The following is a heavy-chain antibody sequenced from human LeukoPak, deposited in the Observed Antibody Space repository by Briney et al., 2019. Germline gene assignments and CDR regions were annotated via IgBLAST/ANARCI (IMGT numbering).Heavy chain of an antibody. CDR1: GFTFSSYW. D-gene: IGHD3-22*01. J-gene: IGHJ4*02. V-gene: IGHV3-74*01. Sequence: GGSLRLSCVASGFTFSSYWMHWVRQPPGKGPVWVSRINTDGSTSSYADSAKGRFTISRDNARNSLYLQMNSLRAEDTAVYYCARGGSVSGYYTTYWGQGTLVTVSS. CDR2: INTDGSTS. CDR3: ARGGSVSGYYTTY.